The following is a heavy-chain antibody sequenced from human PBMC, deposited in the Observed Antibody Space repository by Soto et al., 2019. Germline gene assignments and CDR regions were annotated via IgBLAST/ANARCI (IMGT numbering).Heavy chain of an antibody. CDR3: ARDIAPRPDASDDYHYGMDV. J-gene: IGHJ6*02. V-gene: IGHV3-74*01. Sequence: WSLRLSCPASGFTFTSYWMHWVRQAPGKGLVWVARINTDGSDTTYADSVKGRFTISRDNAMKTVYLQMNNLSAADTALDYCARDIAPRPDASDDYHYGMDVWGRGATVTVCS. CDR1: GFTFTSYW. CDR2: INTDGSDT. D-gene: IGHD3-16*02.